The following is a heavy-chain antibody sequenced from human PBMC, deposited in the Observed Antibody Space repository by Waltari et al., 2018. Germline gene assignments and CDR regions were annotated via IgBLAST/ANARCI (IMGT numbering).Heavy chain of an antibody. CDR2: IYWNDDK. CDR3: AHGPMVRGVIITVNAFDI. V-gene: IGHV2-5*01. CDR1: GFSLSTSGVG. J-gene: IGHJ3*02. Sequence: QITLMESGPTLVKPTQTLTLTCTFSGFSLSTSGVGVGWIRQPPGKALEWLALIYWNDDKRYSPSLKSRLTITKDTSKNQVVLTMTNMDPVDTATYYCAHGPMVRGVIITVNAFDIWGQGTMVTVSS. D-gene: IGHD3-10*01.